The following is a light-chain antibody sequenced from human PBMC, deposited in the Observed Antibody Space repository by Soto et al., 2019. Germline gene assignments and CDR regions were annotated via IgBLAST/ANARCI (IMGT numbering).Light chain of an antibody. CDR2: SAS. Sequence: EVVLTQSPGTLYLSPGERATLSCRASQSFSSSNLAWYQHKPGQPPKLIVYSASRMATGIPDRFSGSGSGKDFTLTISRLEPEAFALYYCQRYGGSPPVTFGGGTKVDIK. V-gene: IGKV3-20*01. CDR3: QRYGGSPPVT. J-gene: IGKJ4*01. CDR1: QSFSSSN.